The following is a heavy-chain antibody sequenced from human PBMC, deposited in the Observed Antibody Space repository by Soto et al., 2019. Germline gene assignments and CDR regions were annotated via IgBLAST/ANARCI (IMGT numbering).Heavy chain of an antibody. Sequence: GGSLRLSCAASGFTFSSYAMSWVRQAPGKGLEWVSAISGSGGSTYYADSVKGRFTISRDNSKNTLYLQMNSLRAEDTAVYYCATSFGDNNYYYYMDVWGKGTTVTVSS. CDR1: GFTFSSYA. CDR3: ATSFGDNNYYYYMDV. D-gene: IGHD3-10*01. CDR2: ISGSGGST. J-gene: IGHJ6*03. V-gene: IGHV3-23*01.